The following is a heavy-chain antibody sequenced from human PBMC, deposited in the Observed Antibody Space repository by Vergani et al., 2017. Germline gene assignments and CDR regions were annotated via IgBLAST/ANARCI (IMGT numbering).Heavy chain of an antibody. Sequence: QVQLVQSGAEVKKPGASVKVSCKASGYTFTGYYMHWVRQAPGQGLEWMGWINPNSGGTNYAQKFQGRVTMPRDTSISTAYMELSRLRSDDTAVYYCARVVRYCSSTSCYEYFDYWGQGTLVTVSS. D-gene: IGHD2-2*01. CDR3: ARVVRYCSSTSCYEYFDY. V-gene: IGHV1-2*02. J-gene: IGHJ4*02. CDR2: INPNSGGT. CDR1: GYTFTGYY.